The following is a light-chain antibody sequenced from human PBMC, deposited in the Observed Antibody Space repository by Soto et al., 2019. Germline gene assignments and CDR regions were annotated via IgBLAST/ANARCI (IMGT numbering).Light chain of an antibody. Sequence: DIQMTQSPSSLSASVGDRVTITYLASQSICSYLNWYQEKPGKAPKLLIYAASSLQSGVPSRFSGSGFGTDFTLTISSLQPEDFATYYCQQSYSTPPITFGQGTRLEIK. CDR3: QQSYSTPPIT. V-gene: IGKV1-39*01. CDR1: QSICSY. J-gene: IGKJ5*01. CDR2: AAS.